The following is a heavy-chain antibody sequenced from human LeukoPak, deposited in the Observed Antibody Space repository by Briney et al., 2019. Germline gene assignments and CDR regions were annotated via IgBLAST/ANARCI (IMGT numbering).Heavy chain of an antibody. CDR3: ARYGATSCASLNHFDI. V-gene: IGHV4-39*02. CDR1: GGSLSSSIYY. D-gene: IGHD4/OR15-4a*01. CDR2: IYRGGVR. J-gene: IGHJ4*02. Sequence: PSETLSLTCTVSGGSLSSSIYYWGWIPQPPGKGREWSVNIYRGGVRYSTPLLESRLTIFTSENHVSLELTSVTAADTGVYFCARYGATSCASLNHFDIWGQGTLVIVSS.